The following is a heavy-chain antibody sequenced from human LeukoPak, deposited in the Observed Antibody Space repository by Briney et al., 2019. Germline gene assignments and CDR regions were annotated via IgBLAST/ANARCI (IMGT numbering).Heavy chain of an antibody. CDR3: ARGAYCGSDCSSDYYYGMDV. D-gene: IGHD2-21*02. CDR1: GFTFSSYS. CDR2: ISSSSSYI. Sequence: PGGSLRLSCAASGFTFSSYSMNWVRQAPGKGLEWVSSISSSSSYIYYADSVKGRFTISRDNAKNSLYLQMNSLRAEDTAVYYCARGAYCGSDCSSDYYYGMDVWGQGTTVTVSS. V-gene: IGHV3-21*01. J-gene: IGHJ6*02.